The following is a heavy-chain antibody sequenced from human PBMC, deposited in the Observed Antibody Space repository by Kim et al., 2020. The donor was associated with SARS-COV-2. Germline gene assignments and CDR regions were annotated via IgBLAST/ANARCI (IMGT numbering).Heavy chain of an antibody. D-gene: IGHD2-21*02. CDR3: ARDLGKYCGGDCYSDGWFDP. J-gene: IGHJ5*02. Sequence: ASVKVSCKASGYTFTSYAMHWVRQAPGQRLEWMGWINAGNGNTKYSQKFQGRVTITRDTSASTAYMELSSLRSEDTAVYYCARDLGKYCGGDCYSDGWFDPWGQGTLVTVSS. CDR1: GYTFTSYA. CDR2: INAGNGNT. V-gene: IGHV1-3*01.